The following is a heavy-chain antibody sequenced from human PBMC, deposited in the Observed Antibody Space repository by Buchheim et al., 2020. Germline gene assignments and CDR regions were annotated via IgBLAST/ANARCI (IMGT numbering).Heavy chain of an antibody. CDR1: AYTFSNYD. J-gene: IGHJ2*01. CDR3: ARDYDWDAPGYFDL. D-gene: IGHD3-16*01. V-gene: IGHV1-8*01. CDR2: MNPDSGNT. Sequence: QVQLVQSGPEVKKPGASVKVSCKASAYTFSNYDIIWVRQATGQGLEWMGWMNPDSGNTVYAQKFQGRVTMTRTTSGTTAYMELSSLKSEDTAVYYCARDYDWDAPGYFDLWGRGTL.